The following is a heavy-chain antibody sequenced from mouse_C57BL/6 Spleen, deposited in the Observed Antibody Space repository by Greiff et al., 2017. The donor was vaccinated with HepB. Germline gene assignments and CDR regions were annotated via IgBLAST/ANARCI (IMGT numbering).Heavy chain of an antibody. D-gene: IGHD1-1*02. Sequence: QVQLKESGAELVRPGTSVKVSCKASGYAFTNYLIEWVKQRPGQGLEWIGVINPGSGGTNYNEKFKGKATLTADKSSSTAYMQLSSLTSEDSAVYFCARSGSYRYFDYWGQGTTLTVSS. V-gene: IGHV1-54*01. CDR3: ARSGSYRYFDY. CDR1: GYAFTNYL. J-gene: IGHJ2*01. CDR2: INPGSGGT.